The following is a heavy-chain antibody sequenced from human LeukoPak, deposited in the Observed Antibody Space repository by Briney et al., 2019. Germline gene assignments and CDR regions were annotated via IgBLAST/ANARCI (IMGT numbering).Heavy chain of an antibody. CDR1: GYSLTNYY. Sequence: GASVKVSCKASGYSLTNYYMHWVRQAPGQGLECMGLTNPSDGSTSYAQKFQGRVTMTRDMSTGTVYMELSSLRSEDTAVYYCARAGGYGHPYYYYYMDVWGKGTTVTVSS. V-gene: IGHV1-46*01. CDR3: ARAGGYGHPYYYYYMDV. J-gene: IGHJ6*03. CDR2: TNPSDGST. D-gene: IGHD5-12*01.